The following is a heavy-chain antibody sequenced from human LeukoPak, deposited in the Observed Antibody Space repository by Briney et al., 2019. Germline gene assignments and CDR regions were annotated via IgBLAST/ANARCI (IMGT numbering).Heavy chain of an antibody. CDR3: VSFYETY. V-gene: IGHV3-74*01. Sequence: GGSLRLSCAASGFTFSSYAMSWVRQAPGKGLVWVSHINSDGSWTSYADSVKGRFTISKDDAKNTVYLQMNSLRAEDTAVYYCVSFYETYWGRGTLVTVSS. D-gene: IGHD2/OR15-2a*01. CDR2: INSDGSWT. CDR1: GFTFSSYA. J-gene: IGHJ4*02.